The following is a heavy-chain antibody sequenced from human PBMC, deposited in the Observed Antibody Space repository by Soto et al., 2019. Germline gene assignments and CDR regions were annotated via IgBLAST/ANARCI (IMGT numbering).Heavy chain of an antibody. CDR3: ARAAVTHERYHYGMDF. D-gene: IGHD4-17*01. CDR2: IYYSGNT. V-gene: IGHV4-59*01. CDR1: GGSISSYY. Sequence: PSETLSLTCTVSGGSISSYYWSWIRQSPGKGLEWIGCIYYSGNTNYNPSLKSRVTISVDTSKNQFSLRLTSVTAADTAVYYCARAAVTHERYHYGMDFWGQGTLVTVSS. J-gene: IGHJ6*02.